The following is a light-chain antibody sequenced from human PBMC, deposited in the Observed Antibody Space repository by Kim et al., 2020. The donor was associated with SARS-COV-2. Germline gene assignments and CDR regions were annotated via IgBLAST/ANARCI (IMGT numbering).Light chain of an antibody. Sequence: EIVLTQSPATVSLSPGERATLSCRASQSFSSHLAWYQQKPGQAPRLLIYDASNRATGIPARISGSGSGTDFTLTISSLEPEDFAVYYCQHNKTFGQGTKLEI. J-gene: IGKJ1*01. V-gene: IGKV3-11*01. CDR3: QHNKT. CDR2: DAS. CDR1: QSFSSH.